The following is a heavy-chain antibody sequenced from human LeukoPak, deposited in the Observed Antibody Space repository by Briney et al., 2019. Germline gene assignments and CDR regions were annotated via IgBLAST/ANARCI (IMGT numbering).Heavy chain of an antibody. CDR2: ISSSGSTI. CDR1: GFTFSSYE. J-gene: IGHJ3*02. V-gene: IGHV3-48*03. CDR3: ARIYSDDFDI. Sequence: GGSLRHSCAASGFTFSSYEMNWVRQAPGKGLEWVSYISSSGSTIYYADSVKGRFTISRDNAKNSLYLQMNSLRAEDTAVYYCARIYSDDFDIWGQGTMVTVSS. D-gene: IGHD6-13*01.